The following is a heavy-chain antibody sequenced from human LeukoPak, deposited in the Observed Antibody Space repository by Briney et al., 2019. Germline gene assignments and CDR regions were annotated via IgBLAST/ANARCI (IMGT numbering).Heavy chain of an antibody. CDR3: ARETYYDYVWGSYRYIDY. V-gene: IGHV1-18*01. Sequence: GVSVKVSCKASGYTFTSYGISWVRQAPGQGLEWMGWISAYNGNTNYAQKLQGRVTMTTDTSTSTAYMELRSLRSDDTAVYYCARETYYDYVWGSYRYIDYWGQGTLVTVSS. J-gene: IGHJ4*02. D-gene: IGHD3-16*02. CDR1: GYTFTSYG. CDR2: ISAYNGNT.